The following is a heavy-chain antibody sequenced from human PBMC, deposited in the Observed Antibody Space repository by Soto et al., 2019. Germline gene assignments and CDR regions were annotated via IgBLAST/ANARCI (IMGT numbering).Heavy chain of an antibody. CDR3: VRDSPTNLEDADTVASWFDP. D-gene: IGHD5-12*01. CDR1: GFNFNFFW. J-gene: IGHJ5*02. Sequence: EVLLVESGGGLVQPGGSLRLSCAASGFNFNFFWMHWVRQAPGKGLVWVSGINGDGSITNYADSVKGRFTISRDNAKNTLFLQMDSLRVEDTAVYYCVRDSPTNLEDADTVASWFDPWGQGTLVTVSS. CDR2: INGDGSIT. V-gene: IGHV3-74*01.